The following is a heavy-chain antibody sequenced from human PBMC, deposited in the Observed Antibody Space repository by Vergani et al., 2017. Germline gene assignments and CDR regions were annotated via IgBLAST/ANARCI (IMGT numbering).Heavy chain of an antibody. V-gene: IGHV3-43D*03. J-gene: IGHJ6*03. CDR2: IRWDGGST. CDR1: GFTFDDYA. CDR3: ARGAYGSVGVGYYYYMDV. Sequence: EVQLVESGGVVVQPGGSLRLSCAASGFTFDDYAMHWVRQAPGTGLELVSLIRWDGGSTYYADSVKGRFPISRDNSINSLYLQMNSLRAEDTALYYCARGAYGSVGVGYYYYMDVWGKGTTVTVSS. D-gene: IGHD3-10*01.